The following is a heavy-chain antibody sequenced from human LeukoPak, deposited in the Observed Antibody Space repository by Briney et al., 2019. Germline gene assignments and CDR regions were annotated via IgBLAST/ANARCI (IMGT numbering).Heavy chain of an antibody. D-gene: IGHD3-22*01. J-gene: IGHJ4*02. V-gene: IGHV3-30*18. CDR3: AKDRGYYDSSGLDY. CDR2: ISYDGSNK. Sequence: GGSLRLSCAASGFTFSSYGMHWVRQAPGKGLEWVAVISYDGSNKYYADSVKGRFTISRDNSKNTLYLQMNSLRAEDTAVYYCAKDRGYYDSSGLDYWGQGTLVTVSS. CDR1: GFTFSSYG.